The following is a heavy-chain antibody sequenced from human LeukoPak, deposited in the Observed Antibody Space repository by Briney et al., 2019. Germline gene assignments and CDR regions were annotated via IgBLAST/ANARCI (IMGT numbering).Heavy chain of an antibody. CDR1: GFNFDSSW. Sequence: GGSLRLSCAGTGFNFDSSWMHWVRQGPGEGLVWVSRINSDGSSTTYADSVKGRFTISRDNAKNTLYLQMNSLRAEDTAVYYCARDRSYYGYFDSWGQGTLVTVSS. V-gene: IGHV3-74*01. CDR3: ARDRSYYGYFDS. CDR2: INSDGSST. D-gene: IGHD1-26*01. J-gene: IGHJ4*02.